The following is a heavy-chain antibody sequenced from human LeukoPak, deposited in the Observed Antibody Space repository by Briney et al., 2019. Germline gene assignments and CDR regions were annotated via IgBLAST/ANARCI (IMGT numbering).Heavy chain of an antibody. V-gene: IGHV3-30-3*01. J-gene: IGHJ4*02. D-gene: IGHD6-6*01. CDR1: GFTFSSYA. CDR3: ARDFFARQLAGYYFDY. CDR2: ISYDGSNK. Sequence: GGSLRLSCAASGFTFSSYAMHWVRQAPGKGLEWVAVISYDGSNKYYADSVKGRFTISRDNSKNTLYLQMNSLRAEDTAVYYCARDFFARQLAGYYFDYWGQGTLVTVSS.